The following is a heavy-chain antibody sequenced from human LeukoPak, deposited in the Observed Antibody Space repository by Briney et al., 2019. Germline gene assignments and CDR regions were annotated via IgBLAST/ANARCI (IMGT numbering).Heavy chain of an antibody. CDR3: ATESPITMIVVVSRVDAFDI. CDR1: GYTLTELS. CDR2: FDPEYGET. J-gene: IGHJ3*02. D-gene: IGHD3-22*01. Sequence: ASVKVSCKVSGYTLTELSMHWVRQAPGKGLEWMGGFDPEYGETIYAQKFQGRVTMTDDRSTDTAYMELSRLRSEDTAVYYCATESPITMIVVVSRVDAFDIWGQGTMVTVSS. V-gene: IGHV1-24*01.